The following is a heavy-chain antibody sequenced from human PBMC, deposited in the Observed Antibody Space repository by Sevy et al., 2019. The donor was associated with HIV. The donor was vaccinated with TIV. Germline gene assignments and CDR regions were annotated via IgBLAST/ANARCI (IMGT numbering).Heavy chain of an antibody. CDR1: GYSFTSYW. CDR3: ARQDPTYYYGMDV. CDR2: IYPGDSDT. D-gene: IGHD1-1*01. Sequence: GESLKISCKDSGYSFTSYWIGWVRQMPGKGLEWMGIIYPGDSDTRYSPPFQGQVTISADKSINTAYLQWSSLKASDTAMYYCARQDPTYYYGMDVWGQGTTVTVSS. V-gene: IGHV5-51*01. J-gene: IGHJ6*02.